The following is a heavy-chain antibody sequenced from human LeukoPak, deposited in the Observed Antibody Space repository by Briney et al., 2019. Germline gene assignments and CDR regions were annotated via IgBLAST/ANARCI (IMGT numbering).Heavy chain of an antibody. D-gene: IGHD3/OR15-3a*01. V-gene: IGHV4-31*03. J-gene: IGHJ4*02. CDR1: SGSISSGGYY. Sequence: SETLSLTCTVSSGSISSGGYYWSWIRQHPGKGLEWIGYIYYSGSTYYNPSLKSRVTISVDTSKNQFSLKLSSVTAADTAVYYCARAPALDGDYFDYWGQGTLVTVSS. CDR2: IYYSGST. CDR3: ARAPALDGDYFDY.